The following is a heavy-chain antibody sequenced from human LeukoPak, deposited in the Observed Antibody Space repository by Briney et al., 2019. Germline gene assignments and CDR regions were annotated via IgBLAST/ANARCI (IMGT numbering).Heavy chain of an antibody. V-gene: IGHV3-53*01. CDR1: GFTVSRHY. J-gene: IGHJ3*02. CDR3: ARSPGYYDSSGHDAFDI. D-gene: IGHD3-22*01. Sequence: PGGSLRLSCAASGFTVSRHYVSWVRQAPGKGLEWVSVIFSDDSTSYADSVKGRFTISRDNSKNTLYLQMNSLRAEDTAVYYCARSPGYYDSSGHDAFDIWGQGTLVTVSS. CDR2: IFSDDST.